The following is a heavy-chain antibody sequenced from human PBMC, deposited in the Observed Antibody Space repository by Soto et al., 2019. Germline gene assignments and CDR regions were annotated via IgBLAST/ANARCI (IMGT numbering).Heavy chain of an antibody. CDR1: GFTFRNLP. Sequence: GGSLRLSCAASGFTFRNLPINWSPQPEGKGLEWVSTIGTSDTDKHFADSVKGRFTISRDNSKNTLYMEMDNLRVEDAAIYYCAKGIGATFPSSRWSDSWGPGSLVTVSS. V-gene: IGHV3-23*01. CDR3: AKGIGATFPSSRWSDS. J-gene: IGHJ5*01. D-gene: IGHD2-21*01. CDR2: IGTSDTDK.